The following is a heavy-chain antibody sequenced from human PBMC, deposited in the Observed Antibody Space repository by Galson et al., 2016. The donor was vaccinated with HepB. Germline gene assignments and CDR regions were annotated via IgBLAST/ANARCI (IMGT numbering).Heavy chain of an antibody. Sequence: SLRLSCAASGFTFSTYGMHWVRQAPGKGLEWVAVIWYDGSNKYYADSVRGRFTISRDNSKNTLYLQMNSLRAEDTAAYYCASEAPILAPTLDYWGQGTLDIVSS. CDR1: GFTFSTYG. D-gene: IGHD5-12*01. V-gene: IGHV3-33*01. J-gene: IGHJ4*02. CDR3: ASEAPILAPTLDY. CDR2: IWYDGSNK.